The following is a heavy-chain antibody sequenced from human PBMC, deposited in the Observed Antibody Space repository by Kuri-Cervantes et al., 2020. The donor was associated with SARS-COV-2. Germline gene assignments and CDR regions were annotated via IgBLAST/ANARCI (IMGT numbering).Heavy chain of an antibody. CDR2: ISAYNGNT. CDR1: GYTFTSYG. J-gene: IGHJ4*02. Sequence: ASVKVSCKASGYTFTSYGISWVRQAPGQGLEWMGWISAYNGNTNYAQKFQGRVTMTRDTSTSTVYMELSSLRSEDTAVYYCARDPHGFDYWGQGTLVTVSS. CDR3: ARDPHGFDY. V-gene: IGHV1-18*01.